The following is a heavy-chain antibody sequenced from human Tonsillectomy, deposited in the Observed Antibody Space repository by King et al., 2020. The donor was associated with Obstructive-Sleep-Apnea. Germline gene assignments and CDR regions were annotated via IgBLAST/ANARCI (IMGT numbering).Heavy chain of an antibody. CDR1: GFTFNDYT. Sequence: VQLVESGGGVVQPGRSLRLSCAASGFTFNDYTMHWVRQAPGKGLEWGAVILDEGKDKKYADSVEGRFSIYRDKSRNTLHLQMHGLTVEDTAVYYCAREGITLAGSVDHWGQGTLVTVSS. V-gene: IGHV3-30*03. CDR3: AREGITLAGSVDH. D-gene: IGHD6-19*01. CDR2: ILDEGKDK. J-gene: IGHJ4*02.